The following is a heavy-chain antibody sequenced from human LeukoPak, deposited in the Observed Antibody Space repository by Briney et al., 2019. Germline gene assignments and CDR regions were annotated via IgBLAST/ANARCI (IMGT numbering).Heavy chain of an antibody. CDR1: GGTFSSYA. CDR3: ARDPFMVRGVITTAYFDY. Sequence: GSSVKVSCKASGGTFSSYAISWVRQAPEQGLEWMGRIIPIFGTANYAQKFQGRVTITTDESTSTAYMELSSLRSEDTAVYYCARDPFMVRGVITTAYFDYWGQGTLVTVSS. V-gene: IGHV1-69*05. J-gene: IGHJ4*02. CDR2: IIPIFGTA. D-gene: IGHD3-10*01.